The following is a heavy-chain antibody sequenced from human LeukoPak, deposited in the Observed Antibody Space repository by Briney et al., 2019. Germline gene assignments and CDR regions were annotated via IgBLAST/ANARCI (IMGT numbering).Heavy chain of an antibody. CDR1: GFTFSDYA. Sequence: PGGSLRLSCAASGFTFSDYAMHWVRQAPGKGLEYVSAISSNGGSTYYANSAKDRFTISRDNSKKTLYLLMGSLRAEDMAVYYCARDRVRGVISNWFDPWGQGTLVTVSS. J-gene: IGHJ5*02. V-gene: IGHV3-64*01. CDR3: ARDRVRGVISNWFDP. D-gene: IGHD3-10*01. CDR2: ISSNGGST.